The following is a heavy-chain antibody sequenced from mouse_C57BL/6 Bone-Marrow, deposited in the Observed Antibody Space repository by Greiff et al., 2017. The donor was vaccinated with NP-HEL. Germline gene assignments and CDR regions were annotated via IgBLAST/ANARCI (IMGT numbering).Heavy chain of an antibody. CDR3: ARDYYGSSYWYFDV. CDR1: GFNIKDYY. V-gene: IGHV14-2*01. J-gene: IGHJ1*03. D-gene: IGHD1-1*01. Sequence: EVQLQQSGAELVKPGASVKLSCTASGFNIKDYYMHWVKQRTEQGLEWIGRIDPEDGETKYAPKFQGKATITADTSSNTAYPQLSSLTSEDTAVYYCARDYYGSSYWYFDVWGTGTTVTVSS. CDR2: IDPEDGET.